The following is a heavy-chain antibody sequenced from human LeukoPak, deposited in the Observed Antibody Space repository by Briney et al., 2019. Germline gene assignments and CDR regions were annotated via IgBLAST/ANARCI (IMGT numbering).Heavy chain of an antibody. J-gene: IGHJ4*02. V-gene: IGHV3-30*02. D-gene: IGHD3-22*01. Sequence: PGGSLRLSYAASGFTFSSYGMHWVRQAPGKGLEWVAFIRDDGSNKYYADSVKGRFTISRDNSKNTLYLQMNSLRAEDTAVYYCAKDGATTYYYDTSGYLDYWGQGTLVTVSS. CDR3: AKDGATTYYYDTSGYLDY. CDR2: IRDDGSNK. CDR1: GFTFSSYG.